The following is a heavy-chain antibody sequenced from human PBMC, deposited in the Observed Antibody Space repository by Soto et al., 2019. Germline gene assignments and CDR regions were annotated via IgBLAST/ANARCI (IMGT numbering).Heavy chain of an antibody. CDR2: ISSSGSTI. CDR1: GFTFSSYE. Sequence: PGGSLRLSCAASGFTFSSYEMNWVRQAPGKGLEWVSYISSSGSTIYYADSVKGRFTISRDNAKNSLYLQMNSLRAEDTAVYYCARDNILTGYYYYGMDVWGQGTTVTVSS. D-gene: IGHD3-9*01. V-gene: IGHV3-48*03. CDR3: ARDNILTGYYYYGMDV. J-gene: IGHJ6*02.